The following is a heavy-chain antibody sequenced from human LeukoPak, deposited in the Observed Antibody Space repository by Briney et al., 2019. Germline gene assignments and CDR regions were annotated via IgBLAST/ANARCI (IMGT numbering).Heavy chain of an antibody. V-gene: IGHV5-51*01. J-gene: IGHJ3*02. CDR3: ASLRSYSDAFDI. Sequence: GESLKISCKGSGYSFTNFWIAWVRQMPGKGLEWMGIIYPGDSDTRYSPSFQGQATISADKSISTAFLQWSSLKASDSAMYYCASLRSYSDAFDIWGQGTMVTVSS. CDR1: GYSFTNFW. CDR2: IYPGDSDT. D-gene: IGHD2-21*01.